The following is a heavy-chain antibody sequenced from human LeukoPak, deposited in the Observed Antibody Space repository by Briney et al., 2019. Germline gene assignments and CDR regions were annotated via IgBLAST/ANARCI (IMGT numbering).Heavy chain of an antibody. V-gene: IGHV3-7*01. CDR1: GFIFSTYW. CDR2: IKEDGSEK. CDR3: ARGLTVKDY. Sequence: GGSLRLYFAASGFIFSTYWMMWSGQATGKGLEWVANIKEDGSEKYYVDSVKGRFTISRDGAKNSLYLQMNSLRAEDTAVYYCARGLTVKDYWGQGTLVTVSS. J-gene: IGHJ4*02. D-gene: IGHD1-20*01.